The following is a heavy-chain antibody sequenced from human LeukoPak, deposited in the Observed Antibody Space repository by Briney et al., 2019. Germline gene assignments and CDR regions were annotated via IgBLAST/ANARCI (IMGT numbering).Heavy chain of an antibody. V-gene: IGHV1-24*01. J-gene: IGHJ1*01. Sequence: ASVKVSCKVSGYTLTELSMHWVRQAPGKGLEWMGGFDPEDGETIYAQKFQGRVTMTEDTSTDTAYMELSSLRSEDTAVYYCATPGSGSYYPSWVYQRWGQGTLVTVSS. D-gene: IGHD3-10*01. CDR1: GYTLTELS. CDR3: ATPGSGSYYPSWVYQR. CDR2: FDPEDGET.